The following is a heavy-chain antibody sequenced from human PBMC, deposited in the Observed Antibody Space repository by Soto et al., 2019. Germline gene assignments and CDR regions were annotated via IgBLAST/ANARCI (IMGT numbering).Heavy chain of an antibody. V-gene: IGHV3-23*01. CDR2: ISGSGGST. Sequence: GGSLRLSCAASGFTFISYAMSWVRQAPGKGLEWVSAISGSGGSTYYADSVKGRFTISRDNSKNTLYLQMNSLRAEDTAVYYCAKDKLIGIAAAGWGQGTLVTVSS. D-gene: IGHD6-13*01. J-gene: IGHJ4*02. CDR3: AKDKLIGIAAAG. CDR1: GFTFISYA.